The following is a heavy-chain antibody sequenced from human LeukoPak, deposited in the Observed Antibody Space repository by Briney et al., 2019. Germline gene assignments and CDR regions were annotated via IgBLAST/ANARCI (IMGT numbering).Heavy chain of an antibody. CDR3: ARDRSTGAYYDILTGTVVNPRRYNYCYLDV. CDR1: GFTFNNYW. Sequence: GGSLRLSCAASGFTFNNYWMHWVRQAPGKGLVWVSRINSDGSSTSYADSVKGRFTISRDNAKNTLYLQMNSLRADDTAVYYCARDRSTGAYYDILTGTVVNPRRYNYCYLDVWGKGTTVTVSS. D-gene: IGHD3-9*01. V-gene: IGHV3-74*01. CDR2: INSDGSST. J-gene: IGHJ6*03.